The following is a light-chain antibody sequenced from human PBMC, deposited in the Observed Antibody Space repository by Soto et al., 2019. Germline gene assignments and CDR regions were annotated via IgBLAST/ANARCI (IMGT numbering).Light chain of an antibody. Sequence: DIQMTQSPSTLSASVGDRVTISCRASQSINTWLAWYQQKPGKAPKLLIYKASTLQSGVPSRFSGSGSGTEFTLTISCLQPDDFATYYCQQYNSYSQFTFGHGTKVDIK. CDR3: QQYNSYSQFT. V-gene: IGKV1-5*03. CDR2: KAS. CDR1: QSINTW. J-gene: IGKJ3*01.